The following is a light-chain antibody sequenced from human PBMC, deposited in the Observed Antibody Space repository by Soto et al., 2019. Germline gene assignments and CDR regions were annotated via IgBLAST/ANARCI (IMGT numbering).Light chain of an antibody. Sequence: EIVLTQSPGTLSLSPGERATLSCRASQSVSRSYVAWYQQTPGQSPRLLIDGASSRATGIAEMCSCSVSRTDVTLTISRVDPEDVAVYYCQRDGSSRTFGQGTKVEIK. CDR2: GAS. V-gene: IGKV3-20*01. CDR1: QSVSRSY. J-gene: IGKJ1*01. CDR3: QRDGSSRT.